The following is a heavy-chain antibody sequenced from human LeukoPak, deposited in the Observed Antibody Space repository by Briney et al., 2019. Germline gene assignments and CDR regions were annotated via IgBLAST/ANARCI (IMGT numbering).Heavy chain of an antibody. CDR1: GFTFSSYS. J-gene: IGHJ4*02. D-gene: IGHD3-3*01. V-gene: IGHV3-21*01. CDR3: ARDQDFGVVPFDY. CDR2: ISSSSSYI. Sequence: GGSLRLSCAASGFTFSSYSMNWVRQAPGKGLEWVSSISSSSSYIYYADSVKGRFTISRDNAKNSLYLQMNSLRAEDTAVYYCARDQDFGVVPFDYWGQGTLVTASS.